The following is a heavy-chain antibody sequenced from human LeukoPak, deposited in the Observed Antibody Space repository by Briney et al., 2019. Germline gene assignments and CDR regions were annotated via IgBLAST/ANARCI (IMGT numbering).Heavy chain of an antibody. J-gene: IGHJ6*02. V-gene: IGHV1-69*13. CDR2: IIPIFGTA. CDR3: ARDSSRVVVVAASYGMDV. CDR1: GGTSSSYA. Sequence: SVKVSCKASGGTSSSYAISWVRQAPGQGLEWMGGIIPIFGTANYAQKFQGRVTITADESTSTAYMELSSLRSEDTAVYYCARDSSRVVVVAASYGMDVWGQGTTVTVSS. D-gene: IGHD2-15*01.